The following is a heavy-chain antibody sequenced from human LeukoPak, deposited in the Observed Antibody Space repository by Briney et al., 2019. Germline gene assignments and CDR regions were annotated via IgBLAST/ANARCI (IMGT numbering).Heavy chain of an antibody. V-gene: IGHV1-69*13. CDR2: VIPIFGPP. J-gene: IGHJ5*02. Sequence: GASVKVSCKASGGTFNNYAINWVRQAPGQGLEWMGGVIPIFGPPNYAQKFQGRVTITADESTNTVYMELSSLRSEDTAIYYCARVWNDPEEDNWFDPWGQGTLVTVSS. CDR1: GGTFNNYA. D-gene: IGHD1-1*01. CDR3: ARVWNDPEEDNWFDP.